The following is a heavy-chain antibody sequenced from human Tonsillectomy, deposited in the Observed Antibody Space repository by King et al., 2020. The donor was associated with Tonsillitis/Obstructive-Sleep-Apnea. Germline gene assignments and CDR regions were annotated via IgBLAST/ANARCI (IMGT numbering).Heavy chain of an antibody. Sequence: QLQESGPGLVKPSETLSLTCAVSGGSISSYYWSWIRQPPGKGLEWIGYIDYSGRTNYNPSLKSRVTISVDTSKNQFSLKLSSVTAADTAVYYCARNLPGQSYYYYMDVWGKGTTVTVSS. J-gene: IGHJ6*03. V-gene: IGHV4-59*01. CDR1: GGSISSYY. CDR2: IDYSGRT. CDR3: ARNLPGQSYYYYMDV. D-gene: IGHD1-14*01.